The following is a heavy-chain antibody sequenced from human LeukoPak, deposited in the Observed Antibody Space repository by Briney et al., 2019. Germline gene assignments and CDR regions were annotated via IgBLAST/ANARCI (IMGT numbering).Heavy chain of an antibody. CDR3: ARRLELQDNWFDP. V-gene: IGHV4-34*01. CDR2: INHSGST. Sequence: SETLSLTCAVYGGSFSGYYWSWIRQPPGKGLEWIGEINHSGSTNYNPSLKSRVTISVDTSKNQFSLKLSSVTAADTAVYYCARRLELQDNWFDPWGQGALVTVSS. CDR1: GGSFSGYY. J-gene: IGHJ5*02. D-gene: IGHD1-7*01.